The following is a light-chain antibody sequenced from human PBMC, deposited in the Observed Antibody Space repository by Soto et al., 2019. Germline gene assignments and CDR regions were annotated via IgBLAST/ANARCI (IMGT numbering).Light chain of an antibody. CDR2: GAS. CDR1: QDISTY. CDR3: QQLNSYPLT. J-gene: IGKJ4*01. V-gene: IGKV1-9*01. Sequence: DIQLTQSPSFLSASVGDRVTITCRASQDISTYLAWYQQKPGKAPKLLIYGASTLQSGVPSRFSGSGSGTELPLTISSLQPEDFAAYYCQQLNSYPLTFGGGTKVEIK.